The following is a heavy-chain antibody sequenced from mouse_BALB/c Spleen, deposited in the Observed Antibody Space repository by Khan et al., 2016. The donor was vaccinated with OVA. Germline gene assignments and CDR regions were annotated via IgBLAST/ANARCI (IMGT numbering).Heavy chain of an antibody. CDR3: ARGGGYYFAMDY. Sequence: EVQLVESGPDLVKPSQSLSLTCTVTGYSITSGYGWHWIRQFPGNKLEWMGYIHYSGSTTYNPSLKSRISITRDTSKNQFFLQLNSVTTEYTATYYCARGGGYYFAMDYWGQGTSVTVSS. V-gene: IGHV3-1*02. CDR1: GYSITSGYG. CDR2: IHYSGST. J-gene: IGHJ4*01.